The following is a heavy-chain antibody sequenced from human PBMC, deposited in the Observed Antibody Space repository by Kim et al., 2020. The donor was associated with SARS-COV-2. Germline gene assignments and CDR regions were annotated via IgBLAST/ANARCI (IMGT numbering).Heavy chain of an antibody. CDR2: VSYTGRT. CDR3: ARGGRSCSGDSCSSWFDY. J-gene: IGHJ4*02. V-gene: IGHV4-59*01. D-gene: IGHD2-15*01. CDR1: GGSISTYY. Sequence: SETLSLTCSVSGGSISTYYWSWIRQPPGKGLEWIGYVSYTGRTDSNPSLKSRVTISVATTENQLSLRLSSVTAADAAMYYCARGGRSCSGDSCSSWFDYWGQGTLVTVSS.